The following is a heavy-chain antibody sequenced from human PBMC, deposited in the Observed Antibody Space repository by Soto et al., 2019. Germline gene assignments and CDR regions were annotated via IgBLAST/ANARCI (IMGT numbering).Heavy chain of an antibody. V-gene: IGHV4-59*01. CDR1: GGSISPFY. CDR2: LYYSGNT. D-gene: IGHD2-15*01. J-gene: IGHJ4*02. CDR3: ARVGGVAARTFDY. Sequence: ESLSRTCAVSGGSISPFYWSWVRQPPGKGLEWIGYLYYSGNTNYNPSLKSRVTISVDASKNQVSLRLTSVTAADTAVYYCARVGGVAARTFDYWGQGTAVTVYS.